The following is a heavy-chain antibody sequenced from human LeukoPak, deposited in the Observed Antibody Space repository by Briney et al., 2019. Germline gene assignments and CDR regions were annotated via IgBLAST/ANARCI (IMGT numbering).Heavy chain of an antibody. Sequence: GGSLRLSCAASGFTLSAYWMHWVRQAPGKGLMWVSRIQGDGNRITYADSVKGRFTISRDNAKNTLYLQMNSLRAEDTAVYYCTRDWRNLGYDYWGQGTLVTVSS. CDR3: TRDWRNLGYDY. CDR2: IQGDGNRI. V-gene: IGHV3-74*01. D-gene: IGHD5-12*01. J-gene: IGHJ4*02. CDR1: GFTLSAYW.